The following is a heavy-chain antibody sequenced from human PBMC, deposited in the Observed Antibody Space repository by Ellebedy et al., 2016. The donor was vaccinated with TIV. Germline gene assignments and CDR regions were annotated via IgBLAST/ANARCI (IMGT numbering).Heavy chain of an antibody. CDR1: GFTFSTYW. V-gene: IGHV3-7*04. Sequence: GESLKISCAASGFTFSTYWMSWVRQAPGKGLEWVANIKQDGYEKYSVDSVKGRFTISRDNSKNSLYLQMNSLRVDDTAVYYCARALSGWYLFDYWGQGTLVTVSS. J-gene: IGHJ4*02. D-gene: IGHD6-19*01. CDR2: IKQDGYEK. CDR3: ARALSGWYLFDY.